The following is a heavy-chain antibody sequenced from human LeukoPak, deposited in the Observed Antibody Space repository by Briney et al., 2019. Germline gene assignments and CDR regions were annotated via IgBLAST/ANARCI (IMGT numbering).Heavy chain of an antibody. CDR1: GFTFSSYA. CDR3: ARGSVAGPYYYYGMDV. CDR2: ISYDGSNK. D-gene: IGHD6-19*01. Sequence: GGSLRLSCAASGFTFSSYAMHWVRQAPGKGLEWVAVISYDGSNKYYADSVKGRSTISRDNSKNTLYLQMNSLRAEDTAVYYCARGSVAGPYYYYGMDVWGQGTTVTVSS. V-gene: IGHV3-30*04. J-gene: IGHJ6*02.